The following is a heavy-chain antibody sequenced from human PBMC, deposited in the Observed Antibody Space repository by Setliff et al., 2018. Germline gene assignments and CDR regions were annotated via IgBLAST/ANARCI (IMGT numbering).Heavy chain of an antibody. CDR3: ARRLPYFGMDV. CDR1: GFTFDDNG. CDR2: INWNGGST. J-gene: IGHJ6*02. V-gene: IGHV3-20*04. D-gene: IGHD2-15*01. Sequence: GGSLRLSCTASGFTFDDNGMSWVRQAPGKGLEWVSGINWNGGSTGYSDSVKGRFTISRDFATNSLHLQMTSLSAEDTAVYYCARRLPYFGMDVWGQGTTVTVSS.